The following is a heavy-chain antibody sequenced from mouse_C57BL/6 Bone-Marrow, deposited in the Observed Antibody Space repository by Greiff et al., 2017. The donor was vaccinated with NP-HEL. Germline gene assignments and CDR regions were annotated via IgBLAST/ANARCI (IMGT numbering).Heavy chain of an antibody. Sequence: EVKLVESGGGLVQPGGSLKLSCAASGFTFSDYYMYWVRQTPEKRLEWVAYISNGGGSTYYPDTVKGRFTISRDNAKNTLYLQMSLLKSEDTAMYYCARRGYYYGSSYLYYFDYWGQGTTLTVSS. D-gene: IGHD1-1*01. V-gene: IGHV5-12*01. CDR2: ISNGGGST. CDR3: ARRGYYYGSSYLYYFDY. CDR1: GFTFSDYY. J-gene: IGHJ2*01.